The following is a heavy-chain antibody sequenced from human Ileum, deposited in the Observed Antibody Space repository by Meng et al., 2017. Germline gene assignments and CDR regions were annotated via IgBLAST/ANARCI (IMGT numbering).Heavy chain of an antibody. V-gene: IGHV4-38-2*01. Sequence: SDILSSTCGVSGYSTSNGYYRGWTRQTPENGLEWIARIYHRVSTYYNTSLKSRVTMSVDTSQNQFSLRLSSVTDADTAVYYCARGSGSYFDYWGQGTLVTVSS. CDR1: GYSTSNGYY. J-gene: IGHJ4*02. CDR2: IYHRVST. D-gene: IGHD1-26*01. CDR3: ARGSGSYFDY.